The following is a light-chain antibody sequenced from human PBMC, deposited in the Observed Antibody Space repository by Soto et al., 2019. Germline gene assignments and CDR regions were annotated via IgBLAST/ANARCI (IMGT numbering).Light chain of an antibody. CDR3: QYYDSSLNL. J-gene: IGLJ2*01. CDR1: SSNIGAGYD. V-gene: IGLV1-40*01. CDR2: GNS. Sequence: QSVLTQPPSVSGAPGQRVTISCTGTSSNIGAGYDVHWYQQLPGTAPKLLIYGNSNRPSGVPDRFSGSKSGTSASLAITGLQAEDEDDYCCQYYDSSLNLFGGGTKLTVL.